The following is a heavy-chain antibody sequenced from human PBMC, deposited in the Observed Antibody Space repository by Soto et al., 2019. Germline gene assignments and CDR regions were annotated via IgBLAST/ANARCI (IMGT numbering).Heavy chain of an antibody. CDR1: GYSLTSYW. CDR3: ARDGLSSSTSFDY. Sequence: GESLKISCKGSGYSLTSYWIGWVRQMPGKGLEWMGIIYPGDSDTRYSPSFQGQVTMSADKSLNTAYLQWSSLKASDTGMYFCARDGLSSSTSFDYWGQGTQVTVSS. CDR2: IYPGDSDT. V-gene: IGHV5-51*01. J-gene: IGHJ4*02. D-gene: IGHD2-2*01.